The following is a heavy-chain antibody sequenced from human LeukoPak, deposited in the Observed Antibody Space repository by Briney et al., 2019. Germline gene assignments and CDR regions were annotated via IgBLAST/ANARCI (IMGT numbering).Heavy chain of an antibody. D-gene: IGHD1-26*01. V-gene: IGHV3-30*18. J-gene: IGHJ1*01. CDR1: GFTFSSYG. CDR3: AKDPYSGSFEYFQH. CDR2: ISYDGSNK. Sequence: GGSLRLSCAASGFTFSSYGMHWVRQAPGKGLEWVAVISYDGSNKYYADSVKGRFTISRDNSKNTPYLQMSSLRAEDTAVYYCAKDPYSGSFEYFQHWGQGTLVTVSS.